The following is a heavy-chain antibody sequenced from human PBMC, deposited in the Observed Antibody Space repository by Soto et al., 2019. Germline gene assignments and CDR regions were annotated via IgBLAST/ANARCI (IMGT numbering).Heavy chain of an antibody. CDR2: IYYSEIT. CDR3: ARDEKPRSPFLVGV. Sequence: QVQLQESGPGLVKPSQTLSLTCTVSGGSISSGGYYWSWIRQHPGKGLEWIGYIYYSEITYYNPSLKSRVTMSVDKSKNQFSLKLSSVTAADTAVYYWARDEKPRSPFLVGVLGQGTTVTVAS. CDR1: GGSISSGGYY. J-gene: IGHJ6*02. V-gene: IGHV4-31*03. D-gene: IGHD1-26*01.